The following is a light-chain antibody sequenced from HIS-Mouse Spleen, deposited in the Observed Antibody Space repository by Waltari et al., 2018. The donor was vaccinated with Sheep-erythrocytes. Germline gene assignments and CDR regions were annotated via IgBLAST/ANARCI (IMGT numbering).Light chain of an antibody. J-gene: IGLJ3*02. CDR2: SNN. CDR3: AEGDDSLNGRV. V-gene: IGLV1-44*01. CDR1: SSNIGSNT. Sequence: QSVLTQPPSASGTPGQWVTISCSGSSSNIGSNTVNWYHQLPGTPPTLPIFSNNCCPQGVPDVFSGSKPGTAAPLAFSGCQSEDGVDYYWAEGDDSLNGRVFGGGTKLTVL.